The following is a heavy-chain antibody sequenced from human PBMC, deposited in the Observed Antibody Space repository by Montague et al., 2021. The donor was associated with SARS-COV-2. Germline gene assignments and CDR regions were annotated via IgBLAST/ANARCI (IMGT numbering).Heavy chain of an antibody. V-gene: IGHV4-39*01. D-gene: IGHD1-1*01. CDR3: ARRVTRGAFDV. Sequence: SETLSLTCIVSGGSINSSTYYWAWIRQPPGEGLEWIATIYYRGASWSDPSLRSRVTIPADTSRNQFNLKLTSVTAADMGLYYCARRVTRGAFDVWGQGTMVTVSS. CDR2: IYYRGAS. CDR1: GGSINSSTYY. J-gene: IGHJ3*01.